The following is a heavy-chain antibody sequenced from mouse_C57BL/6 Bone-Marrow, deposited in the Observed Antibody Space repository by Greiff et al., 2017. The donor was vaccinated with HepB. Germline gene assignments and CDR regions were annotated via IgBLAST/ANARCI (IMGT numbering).Heavy chain of an antibody. D-gene: IGHD4-1*01. V-gene: IGHV1-62-2*01. CDR1: GYTFTEYT. Sequence: VKLQQSGAELVKPGASVKLSCKASGYTFTEYTIHWVKQRSGQGLEWIGWFYPGSGSIKYNEKFKDKATLTADKSSSTVYMELSRLTSEDSAVYFCARHEGNWDPYYYAMDYWGQGTSVTVSS. J-gene: IGHJ4*01. CDR2: FYPGSGSI. CDR3: ARHEGNWDPYYYAMDY.